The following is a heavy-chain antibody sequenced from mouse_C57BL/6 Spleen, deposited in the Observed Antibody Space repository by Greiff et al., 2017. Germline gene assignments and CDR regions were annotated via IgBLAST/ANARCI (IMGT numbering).Heavy chain of an antibody. Sequence: EVMLVESGGGLVQPGGSLKLSCAASGFTFSDYYMYWVRQTPEKRLEWVAYISNGGGSTYYPDTVKGRFTISRDNAKNTLYLQMSRLKSEDTAMYYCARRADYYGYYFDYWGQGTTLTVSS. D-gene: IGHD1-1*01. J-gene: IGHJ2*01. CDR2: ISNGGGST. CDR1: GFTFSDYY. CDR3: ARRADYYGYYFDY. V-gene: IGHV5-12*01.